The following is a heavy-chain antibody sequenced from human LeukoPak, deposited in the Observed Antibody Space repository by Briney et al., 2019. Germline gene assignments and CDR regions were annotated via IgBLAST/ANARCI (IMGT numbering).Heavy chain of an antibody. D-gene: IGHD2-2*01. CDR2: ISGGGTGT. CDR1: GFTFSNYG. J-gene: IGHJ4*02. V-gene: IGHV3-23*01. Sequence: GGSLRLSCAASGFTFSNYGMSWVRQAPGKGLEWVSGISGGGTGTYFADSVKGRFTISRDNSKNTLHLQMNSLRAEDTAVYYCAKDGFYCSSTSCYLDYWGQGTLVTVSS. CDR3: AKDGFYCSSTSCYLDY.